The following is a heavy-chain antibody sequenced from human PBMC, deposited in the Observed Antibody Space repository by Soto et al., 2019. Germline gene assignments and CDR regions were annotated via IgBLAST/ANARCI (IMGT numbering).Heavy chain of an antibody. V-gene: IGHV4-30-4*01. CDR3: ARGTSGDKVDS. Sequence: QVQLQESGPGLVEPSQTLSLTCTVSGDSITNVHYYFSWIRQTPGKGLEWIGHIYNSGSTYRNPSLESGVTISVDTSQNQFSLKLRSVTAADTAVYYCARGTSGDKVDSWGQGTLVTVSS. D-gene: IGHD3-16*01. CDR1: GDSITNVHYY. CDR2: IYNSGST. J-gene: IGHJ4*02.